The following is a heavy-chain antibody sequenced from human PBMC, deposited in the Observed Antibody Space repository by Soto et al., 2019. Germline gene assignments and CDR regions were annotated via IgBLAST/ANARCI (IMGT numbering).Heavy chain of an antibody. V-gene: IGHV3-30*03. Sequence: GGSLRLSCEGSGFSFGNFAMHWIRRAPGRGLEWLADITYDGDYRHYADSVKGRFTISRDNSKNTLFLEMNGLRPDDTPLYYCARDRLPWHLHYHFENWGQGVLVTVSS. CDR3: ARDRLPWHLHYHFEN. J-gene: IGHJ4*02. D-gene: IGHD3-10*01. CDR1: GFSFGNFA. CDR2: ITYDGDYR.